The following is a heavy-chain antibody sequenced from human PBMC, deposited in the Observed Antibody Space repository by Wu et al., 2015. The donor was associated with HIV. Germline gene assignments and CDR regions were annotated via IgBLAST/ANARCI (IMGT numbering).Heavy chain of an antibody. CDR1: GYSFTGYY. CDR2: INPTTGDT. V-gene: IGHV1-2*02. Sequence: QLRLVQSGAEVKKPGASVKVSCKASGYSFTGYYTHWVRQAPGQGLEWMGWINPTTGDTKYAQKFQGRVTMTRDTSISTAYMELSRLRSDDTAVYYCAILNIVGATKITDYWGQGTLVTVSS. D-gene: IGHD1-26*01. CDR3: AILNIVGATKITDY. J-gene: IGHJ4*02.